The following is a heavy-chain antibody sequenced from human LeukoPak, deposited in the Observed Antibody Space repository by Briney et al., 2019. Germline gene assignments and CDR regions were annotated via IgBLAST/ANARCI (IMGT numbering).Heavy chain of an antibody. CDR1: GFTVSSNY. J-gene: IGHJ4*02. V-gene: IGHV3-53*01. Sequence: PGGSLRLSCAASGFTVSSNYMSWVRQAPGKGLEWVSVIYSGGSTYYADSVKGRFTISRDNAKNSLYLQMNSLRAEDTAVYYCARDGTLYGSGSYYFDYWGQGTLVTVSS. CDR3: ARDGTLYGSGSYYFDY. D-gene: IGHD3-10*01. CDR2: IYSGGST.